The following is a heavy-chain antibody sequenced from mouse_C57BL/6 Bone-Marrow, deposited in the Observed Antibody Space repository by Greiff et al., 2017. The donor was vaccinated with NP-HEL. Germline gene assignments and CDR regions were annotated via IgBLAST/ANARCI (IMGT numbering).Heavy chain of an antibody. CDR3: TRYPFYYDKGDV. CDR1: GYTFTDYE. J-gene: IGHJ1*03. Sequence: QVQLQQSGAELVRPGASVTLSCKASGYTFTDYEMHWVKQTPVHGLEWIGAIDPETGGTAYNQKFKGKAILTADKSSSTAYMELRSLTSEDSAVYYCTRYPFYYDKGDVWGTGTTVTVSS. D-gene: IGHD2-4*01. CDR2: IDPETGGT. V-gene: IGHV1-15*01.